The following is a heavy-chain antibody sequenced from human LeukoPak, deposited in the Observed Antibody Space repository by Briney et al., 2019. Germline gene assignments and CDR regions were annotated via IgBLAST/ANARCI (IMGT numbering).Heavy chain of an antibody. CDR1: GFTFSGSA. J-gene: IGHJ4*02. D-gene: IGHD3-3*01. CDR2: IYTSGST. V-gene: IGHV4-4*07. Sequence: GSLRLSCAASGFTFSGSAMHWLRQPAGKGLEWIGRIYTSGSTNYNPSLKSRVTMSVDTSKNQFSLKLSSVTAAATAVYYCARNYYDFWSGYYFDYWGQGTLVTVSS. CDR3: ARNYYDFWSGYYFDY.